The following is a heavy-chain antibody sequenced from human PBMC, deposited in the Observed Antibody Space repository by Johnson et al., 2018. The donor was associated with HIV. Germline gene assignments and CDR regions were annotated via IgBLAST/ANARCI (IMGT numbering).Heavy chain of an antibody. D-gene: IGHD3-10*01. CDR3: ARQSATGGPFDI. V-gene: IGHV3-15*01. CDR2: IKSKTDGGTT. Sequence: VQLLESGGGLVKPGGSLRLSCAASGFTFNNAWMNWVRQAPGKGLEWVGRIKSKTDGGTTDYAAPVKGRFTISRDDSKNTLYLQMNSLRAEDTAVYYCARQSATGGPFDIWGQGTMVTVSS. CDR1: GFTFNNAW. J-gene: IGHJ3*02.